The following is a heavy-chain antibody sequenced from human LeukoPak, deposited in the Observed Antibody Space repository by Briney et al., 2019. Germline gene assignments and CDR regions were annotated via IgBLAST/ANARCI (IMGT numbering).Heavy chain of an antibody. CDR1: GYSMASDYY. CDR3: TAERAGTIVDY. D-gene: IGHD5-24*01. J-gene: IGHJ4*02. CDR2: IFRTGGT. V-gene: IGHV4-38-2*02. Sequence: KSSETLSLTCTVSGYSMASDYYWGWIRQSPGRGLEWIGSIFRTGGTYSNPSLKSRLIMSLDTSKNLFSLDLGTVTAADTAIYYCTAERAGTIVDYWGQGVLVTVSS.